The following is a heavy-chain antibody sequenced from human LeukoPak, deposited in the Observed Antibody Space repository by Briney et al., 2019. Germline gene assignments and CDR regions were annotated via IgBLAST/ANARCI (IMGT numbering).Heavy chain of an antibody. CDR1: GFTFSNYA. J-gene: IGHJ4*02. Sequence: GGSLRLSCAASGFTFSNYAMSWVRQAPGKGLEWVSAISGSGGSTYYADSVKGLFTISRDNYKNTLYLQMNSLRAEDTAVYYCAKDGGLGTYYDFWSGQGGYFDYWGQGTLVTVSS. CDR2: ISGSGGST. CDR3: AKDGGLGTYYDFWSGQGGYFDY. D-gene: IGHD3-3*01. V-gene: IGHV3-23*01.